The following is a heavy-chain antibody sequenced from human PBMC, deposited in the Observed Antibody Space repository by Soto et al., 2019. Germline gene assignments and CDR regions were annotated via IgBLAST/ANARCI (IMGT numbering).Heavy chain of an antibody. J-gene: IGHJ6*02. CDR1: GFTFSSYA. Sequence: HPGGSLRLSCAASGFTFSSYAMSLVRQSRGKGLEWVSAISGSGGSTYYADSVKGRFTISRDNSKNTLYLQMNSLRAEDTAVYYCAYDLTVTALGPMEVWGQGTTVTVSS. D-gene: IGHD4-4*01. CDR3: AYDLTVTALGPMEV. V-gene: IGHV3-23*01. CDR2: ISGSGGST.